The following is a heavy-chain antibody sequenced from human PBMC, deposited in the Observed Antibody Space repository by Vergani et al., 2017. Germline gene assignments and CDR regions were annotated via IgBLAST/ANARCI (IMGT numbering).Heavy chain of an antibody. D-gene: IGHD1-14*01. Sequence: QVQLQESGPGLVKSSETLSLTCHVFGVSVTDYNCNWIRQAPGKGLEWIGSLSTTGGATHASHNPSLKSRVSTSVDTSKSQFSLRLTAVTAADSAIYYCAGDNHNGQREDRWGQGLLVSVSS. CDR1: GVSVTDYN. J-gene: IGHJ5*02. CDR3: AGDNHNGQREDR. CDR2: LSTTGGA. V-gene: IGHV4-59*02.